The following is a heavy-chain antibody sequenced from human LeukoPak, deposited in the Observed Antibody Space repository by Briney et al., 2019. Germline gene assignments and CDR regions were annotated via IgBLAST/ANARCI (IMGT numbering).Heavy chain of an antibody. J-gene: IGHJ4*02. CDR1: AGSFSSYY. CDR3: ARYYGSGSYYDY. V-gene: IGHV4-59*05. CDR2: ICYSGST. D-gene: IGHD3-10*01. Sequence: PSETLSLTCTVSAGSFSSYYWSWIRQPPGKGLEWIGSICYSGSTYYNPSLKSRVTISVDTSKNQFSLKLSSVTAADTAVYYCARYYGSGSYYDYWGQGTLVTVSS.